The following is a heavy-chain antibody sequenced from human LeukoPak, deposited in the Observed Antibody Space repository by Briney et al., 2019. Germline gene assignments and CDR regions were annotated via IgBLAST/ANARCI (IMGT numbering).Heavy chain of an antibody. CDR3: AKGSWPQIYDILTGHIGGPFDY. J-gene: IGHJ4*02. D-gene: IGHD3-9*01. CDR1: GFTFSSYA. Sequence: GGSLRLSCAASGFTFSSYAMSWVRQAPGKGLEWVSAISGSGGSTYYADSVKGRFAISRDNSKNTLYLQMNSLRAEDTAVYYCAKGSWPQIYDILTGHIGGPFDYWGQGTLVTVSP. V-gene: IGHV3-23*01. CDR2: ISGSGGST.